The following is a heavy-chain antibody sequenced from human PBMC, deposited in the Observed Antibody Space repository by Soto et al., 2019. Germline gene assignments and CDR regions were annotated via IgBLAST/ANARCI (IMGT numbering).Heavy chain of an antibody. V-gene: IGHV1-69*12. CDR2: IIPIFGTA. D-gene: IGHD3-16*01. Sequence: QVQLVQSGAEVKKPGSSVKVSCKASGGTFSSYAISWVRQAPGQGLEWMGGIIPIFGTADYAQKFQGRVTIPADDFTGTAYMELSSLRSEDTAVYYCARHLGGNHYYYGMDVWGQGTTVTVSS. CDR1: GGTFSSYA. CDR3: ARHLGGNHYYYGMDV. J-gene: IGHJ6*02.